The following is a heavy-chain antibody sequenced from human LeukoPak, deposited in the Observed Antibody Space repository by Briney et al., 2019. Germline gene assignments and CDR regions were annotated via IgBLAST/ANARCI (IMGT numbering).Heavy chain of an antibody. Sequence: ASVKVSCKTSGYTFSNFGINWVRQAPGQGLEWMGWISGNNDNPNYGQKFQGRFTVTTDSSTSTAYMELRNLRFDDTAVYYCARDLGDGYLANDYWGQGTLVTVSS. CDR3: ARDLGDGYLANDY. D-gene: IGHD5-24*01. V-gene: IGHV1-18*01. J-gene: IGHJ4*02. CDR2: ISGNNDNP. CDR1: GYTFSNFG.